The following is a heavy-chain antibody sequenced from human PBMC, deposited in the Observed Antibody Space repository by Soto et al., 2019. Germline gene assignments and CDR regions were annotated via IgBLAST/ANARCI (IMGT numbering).Heavy chain of an antibody. J-gene: IGHJ6*02. CDR2: IYYSGST. V-gene: IGHV4-30-4*01. D-gene: IGHD4-17*01. Sequence: QVQLQESGPGLVKPSQTLSLTCTVSGGSISSGDYYWSWIRQPPGKGLEWIGYIYYSGSTYYNPSLKSRVTISVDTSKNQFSLKLSSVTAADTAVYYCARDLRTTVTMGYYYYGMDVWGQGTTVTVSS. CDR1: GGSISSGDYY. CDR3: ARDLRTTVTMGYYYYGMDV.